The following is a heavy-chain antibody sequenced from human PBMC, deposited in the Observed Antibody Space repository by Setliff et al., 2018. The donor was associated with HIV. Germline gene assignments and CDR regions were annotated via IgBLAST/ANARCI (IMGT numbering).Heavy chain of an antibody. J-gene: IGHJ3*02. CDR1: GGTISSYY. Sequence: PSETLSLTCTVSGGTISSYYWSWIRQPPWKGLEWIGYIYYSGSTNDNPSLKRRVTISVDTSKNQFSLKLSSVSAADTAVYYCATGQWLRGAFDIWGQGTMVTVSS. CDR3: ATGQWLRGAFDI. D-gene: IGHD6-19*01. V-gene: IGHV4-59*01. CDR2: IYYSGST.